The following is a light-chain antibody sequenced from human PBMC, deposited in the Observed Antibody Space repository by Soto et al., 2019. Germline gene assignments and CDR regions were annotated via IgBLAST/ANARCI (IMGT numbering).Light chain of an antibody. CDR3: QQYYSSRS. J-gene: IGKJ2*03. V-gene: IGKV4-1*01. Sequence: DIVMTQSPDSLAVSLGERAIINCKSSQSVLYSSNNKSYLAWYQQRPRQPPKLLSYGASTRESGVPDRFSGAGSGTDFTLTIRGLQAEDVAVYYCQQYYSSRSFGQGTKLEIK. CDR2: GAS. CDR1: QSVLYSSNNKSY.